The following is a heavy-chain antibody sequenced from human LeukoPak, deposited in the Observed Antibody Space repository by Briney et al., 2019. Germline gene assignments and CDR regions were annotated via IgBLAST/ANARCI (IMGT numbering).Heavy chain of an antibody. J-gene: IGHJ5*02. CDR1: GFTFSSYE. CDR3: ARESMAIGDWFDP. Sequence: GGSLRLSCAASGFTFSSYEMNWVRQALGKGLEWVSYISSSGSTIYYADSVKGRFTISRDNAKNSLYLQMNSLRAEDTAVYYCARESMAIGDWFDPWGQGTLVTVSS. V-gene: IGHV3-48*03. CDR2: ISSSGSTI. D-gene: IGHD6-6*01.